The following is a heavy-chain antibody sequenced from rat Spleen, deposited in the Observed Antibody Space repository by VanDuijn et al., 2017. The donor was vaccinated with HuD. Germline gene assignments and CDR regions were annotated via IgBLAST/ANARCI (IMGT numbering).Heavy chain of an antibody. CDR3: ARGGHPGITPYYVMDA. J-gene: IGHJ4*01. V-gene: IGHV2-30*01. Sequence: QVQLMESGPGLVQPSQTLSLTCTVSGFSLTSYNVHWVRQPTGKGLEWMGVIWTGGSTDYNSALKSRLSISRDTSKSQVFLKMNSLQTEDIATYYCARGGHPGITPYYVMDAWGQGASVTVSS. CDR2: IWTGGST. D-gene: IGHD1-4*01. CDR1: GFSLTSYN.